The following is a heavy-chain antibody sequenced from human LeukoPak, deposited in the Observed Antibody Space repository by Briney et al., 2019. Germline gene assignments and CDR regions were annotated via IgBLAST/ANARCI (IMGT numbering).Heavy chain of an antibody. V-gene: IGHV3-30*02. CDR2: IRYDGSNK. Sequence: PGGSLRLSCAASGFTFSSYGMHWVRQAPGKGLEWVAFIRYDGSNKYYADSVKGRFTISRDNSKNTLYLQMNSLRAEDTAVYYCAKDFSPRSAKFSGWYESALEDYGMDVWGQGTTVTVSS. D-gene: IGHD6-19*01. CDR1: GFTFSSYG. CDR3: AKDFSPRSAKFSGWYESALEDYGMDV. J-gene: IGHJ6*02.